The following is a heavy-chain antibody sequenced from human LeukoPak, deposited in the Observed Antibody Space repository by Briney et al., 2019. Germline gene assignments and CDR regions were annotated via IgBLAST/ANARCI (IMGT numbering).Heavy chain of an antibody. CDR2: ISSSSSYI. D-gene: IGHD6-19*01. Sequence: GGSLRLSCAASGFTFSSYSMNWVRQAPGKGLEWVSSISSSSSYIYYADSVKGRFTISRDNAKNSLYLQMNSLRAEDTAVYYCARDRLEGSGWYQGWFDPWGQGTLVTVSS. J-gene: IGHJ5*02. V-gene: IGHV3-21*01. CDR1: GFTFSSYS. CDR3: ARDRLEGSGWYQGWFDP.